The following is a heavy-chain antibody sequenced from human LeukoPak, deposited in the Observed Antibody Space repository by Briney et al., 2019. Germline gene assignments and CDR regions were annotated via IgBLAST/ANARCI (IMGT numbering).Heavy chain of an antibody. D-gene: IGHD2-2*01. CDR3: AKMESRVVPAAPFDY. J-gene: IGHJ4*02. V-gene: IGHV3-23*01. Sequence: PGGSLRLSCAASGFTFSSYAMSWVRQAPGKGLEWVSAISGSGGSTYYADSVKGRFTISRDNSKNTLYLQMNSLRAVDTAVYYCAKMESRVVPAAPFDYWGQGTLVTVSS. CDR2: ISGSGGST. CDR1: GFTFSSYA.